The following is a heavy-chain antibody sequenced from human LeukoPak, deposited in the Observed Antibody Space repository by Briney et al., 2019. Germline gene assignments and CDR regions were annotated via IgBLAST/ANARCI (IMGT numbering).Heavy chain of an antibody. D-gene: IGHD6-6*01. V-gene: IGHV4-39*01. J-gene: IGHJ4*02. CDR1: GGSISSSSYY. CDR3: ARQVSSSSSVHY. Sequence: SQTLSLTCTVSGGSISSSSYYWGWIRQPPGKGLEWIGSIYYSGSTYYNPSLKSRVTISVDTSKNQFSLKLSSVTAADTAVYYCARQVSSSSSVHYWGQGTLVTVSS. CDR2: IYYSGST.